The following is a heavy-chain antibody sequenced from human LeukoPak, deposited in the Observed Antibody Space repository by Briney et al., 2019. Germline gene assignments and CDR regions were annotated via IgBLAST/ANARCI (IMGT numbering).Heavy chain of an antibody. V-gene: IGHV1-18*01. CDR1: GYTFTSYG. Sequence: ASVKVSCMASGYTFTSYGISWVRQAPGQGLEWMGWISAYNGNTNYAQKLQGRVTMTTDTSTSTAYMELRSLRSDDTAVYYCASSHIAAAGSDAFDIWGQGTMVTVSS. CDR2: ISAYNGNT. J-gene: IGHJ3*02. D-gene: IGHD6-13*01. CDR3: ASSHIAAAGSDAFDI.